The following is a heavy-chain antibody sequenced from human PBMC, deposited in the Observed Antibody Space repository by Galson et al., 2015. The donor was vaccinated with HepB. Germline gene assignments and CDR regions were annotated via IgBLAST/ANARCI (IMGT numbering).Heavy chain of an antibody. V-gene: IGHV3-30*18. Sequence: SLRLSCAVSGFTFSNYGMHWVRQAPGKGLEWVAVISYDGSNESYADSVKGRFTISRDNSRNILYMQMNSLRPEDTAIYYCAKALHYKYGAHYYYHYDMDVWGQGTTVTVSS. CDR1: GFTFSNYG. CDR2: ISYDGSNE. J-gene: IGHJ6*02. D-gene: IGHD5-24*01. CDR3: AKALHYKYGAHYYYHYDMDV.